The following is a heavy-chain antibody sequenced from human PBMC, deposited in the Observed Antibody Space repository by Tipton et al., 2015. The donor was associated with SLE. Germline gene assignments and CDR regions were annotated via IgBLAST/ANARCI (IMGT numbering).Heavy chain of an antibody. Sequence: QLVQSGAEVKKPGSSVKVSCKTSGGTFSSYAISWVRQVPGQGLEWMGGIIPIFGTANYAQRFQGRVTITAAESTSTAYMELSSLRSEDTAVYYCARGSYDYIWGAYRYYFDYWGQGTLVTVSS. CDR2: IIPIFGTA. CDR3: ARGSYDYIWGAYRYYFDY. J-gene: IGHJ4*02. D-gene: IGHD3-16*02. CDR1: GGTFSSYA. V-gene: IGHV1-69*01.